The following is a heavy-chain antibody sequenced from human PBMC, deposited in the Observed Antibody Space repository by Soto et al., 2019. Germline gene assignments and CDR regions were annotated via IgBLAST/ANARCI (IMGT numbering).Heavy chain of an antibody. J-gene: IGHJ6*02. D-gene: IGHD4-4*01. Sequence: GGSLRLSCAASGFTFSSYGMHWVRQAPGKGLEWVAVIWYDGSNKYYADSVKGRFTISRDNSKNTLYLQMNSLRAEDTAVYYCARDRSVGRGLRGGTVTPPPLYYYGMDVWGQGTTVTVSS. CDR2: IWYDGSNK. CDR3: ARDRSVGRGLRGGTVTPPPLYYYGMDV. V-gene: IGHV3-33*01. CDR1: GFTFSSYG.